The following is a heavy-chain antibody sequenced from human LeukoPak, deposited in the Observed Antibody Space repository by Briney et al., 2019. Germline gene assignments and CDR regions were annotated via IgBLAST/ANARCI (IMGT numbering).Heavy chain of an antibody. J-gene: IGHJ6*02. D-gene: IGHD6-13*01. CDR2: ISYDGSNK. CDR3: ARDRIAAAGSDYYYYGMDV. V-gene: IGHV3-30*03. Sequence: GGSLRLSCAASGFTFSSYGMHWVRQAPGKGLEWVAVISYDGSNKYYADSVKGRFTISRDNSKNTLYLQMNSLRAEDTAVYYCARDRIAAAGSDYYYYGMDVWGQGTTVTVSS. CDR1: GFTFSSYG.